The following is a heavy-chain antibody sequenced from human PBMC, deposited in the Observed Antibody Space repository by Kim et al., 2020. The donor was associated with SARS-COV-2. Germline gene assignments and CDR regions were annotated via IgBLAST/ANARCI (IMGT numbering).Heavy chain of an antibody. CDR1: GFTVSTIE. D-gene: IGHD6-25*01. J-gene: IGHJ5*01. CDR3: TGIPLRGFVDS. CDR2: ISCDGSTH. V-gene: IGHV3-30*04. Sequence: GGSLRLSCAGSGFTVSTIEIHWVRQAPGKGLEWVAVISCDGSTHHSDDSERRRFIICNDTYKKTDHLKKNSIGPEAAAFFYWTGIPLRGFVDSGG.